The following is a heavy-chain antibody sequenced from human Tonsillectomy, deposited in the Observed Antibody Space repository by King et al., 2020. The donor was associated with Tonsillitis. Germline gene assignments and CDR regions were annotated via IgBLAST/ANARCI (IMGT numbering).Heavy chain of an antibody. CDR3: TRDFPRGGNSAFDV. CDR1: GFTSSDHH. D-gene: IGHD4-23*01. V-gene: IGHV3-72*01. CDR2: SRNKAKSYRT. Sequence: VQLVESGGDLVQPGGSLRLSCAASGFTSSDHHIDWVRRAPGKGLEWVGRSRNKAKSYRTEYAASVKGRFTISRDDSKNSVYLQMNSLKIEDTAMYYCTRDFPRGGNSAFDVWGQGTMVTVSS. J-gene: IGHJ3*01.